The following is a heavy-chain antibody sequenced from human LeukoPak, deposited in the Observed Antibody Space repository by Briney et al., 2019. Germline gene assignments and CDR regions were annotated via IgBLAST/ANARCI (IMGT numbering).Heavy chain of an antibody. V-gene: IGHV1-69*02. CDR1: GGTFSSYT. J-gene: IGHJ5*02. Sequence: SVKVSCKASGGTFSSYTISWVRQAPGQGLEWMGRIIPILGIANYAQKFQGRVTITADKSTSTAYMELSSLRSEDTAVYYCARGESSSWYVGESNWFDPWGLGTLVTVSS. D-gene: IGHD6-13*01. CDR3: ARGESSSWYVGESNWFDP. CDR2: IIPILGIA.